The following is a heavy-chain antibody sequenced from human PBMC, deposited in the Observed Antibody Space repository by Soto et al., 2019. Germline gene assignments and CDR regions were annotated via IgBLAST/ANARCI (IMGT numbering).Heavy chain of an antibody. J-gene: IGHJ4*02. D-gene: IGHD3-22*01. CDR2: ISSSSSYI. CDR1: GLTFSSYS. Sequence: PGGSLRLSCAATGLTFSSYSMNWVRQAPGKGLEWVSSISSSSSYIYYADSVKGRFTISRDNAKNSLYLQMNSLRAEDTAVYYCARVNYYDSSGYYNSFDYWGQGTLVTVSS. V-gene: IGHV3-21*01. CDR3: ARVNYYDSSGYYNSFDY.